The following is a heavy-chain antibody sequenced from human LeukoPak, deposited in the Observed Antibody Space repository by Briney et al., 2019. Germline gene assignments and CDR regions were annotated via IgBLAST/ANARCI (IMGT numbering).Heavy chain of an antibody. CDR3: AKVRAVAGPGLFYYYYMDV. Sequence: GGSLRLSCAASGFTFDDYAMHWVRQAPGKGLEWVSGISWNSGSIVYANSVKGRFTISRDNAKNSLYLQMNSLRAEDTALYYCAKVRAVAGPGLFYYYYMDVWGKGTTVTVSS. CDR1: GFTFDDYA. D-gene: IGHD6-19*01. J-gene: IGHJ6*03. V-gene: IGHV3-9*01. CDR2: ISWNSGSI.